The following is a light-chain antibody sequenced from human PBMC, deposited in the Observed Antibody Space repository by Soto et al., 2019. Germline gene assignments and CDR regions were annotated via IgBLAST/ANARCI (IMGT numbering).Light chain of an antibody. Sequence: DIQMTQSPSSLSASVGDRVTITCRASQTISRYLNWYQQKTGQAPRLLIYAASTLESGVPSRFSGGGSGTEFTLTISSLQPEDFTTSYCQQSFNTPRTFGQGTTVEIK. CDR1: QTISRY. CDR3: QQSFNTPRT. J-gene: IGKJ1*01. V-gene: IGKV1-39*01. CDR2: AAS.